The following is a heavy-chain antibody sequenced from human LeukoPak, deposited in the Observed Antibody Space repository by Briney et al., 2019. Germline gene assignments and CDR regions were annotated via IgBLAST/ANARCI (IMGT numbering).Heavy chain of an antibody. D-gene: IGHD3-3*01. V-gene: IGHV3-20*04. CDR1: GFTFTTYW. J-gene: IGHJ5*02. CDR3: GKEQSGSYVHAFDP. CDR2: INWNGGST. Sequence: GGSLRLSCTASGFTFTTYWMTWVRQAPGKGLEWVSGINWNGGSTGNADSVKGRFTISRDNAKNSLYLQMNSLRTDDTAVYYCGKEQSGSYVHAFDPWGQGTVVTVSS.